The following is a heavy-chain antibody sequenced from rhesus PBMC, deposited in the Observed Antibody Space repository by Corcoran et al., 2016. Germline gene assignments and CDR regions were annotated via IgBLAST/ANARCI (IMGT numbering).Heavy chain of an antibody. CDR3: ARAVLGWYYFDY. V-gene: IGHV4-122*02. CDR1: GGSISSGYDY. D-gene: IGHD3-34*01. J-gene: IGHJ4*01. Sequence: QVQLQESGPGLVKPSETLSLTCAVSGGSISSGYDYWSWIRQPPGKGLEWIGYNTYSGSTSYHPSLKSRVTISRDTSKNQFSLKLSSVTAADTAVYYCARAVLGWYYFDYWGQGVLVTVSS. CDR2: NTYSGST.